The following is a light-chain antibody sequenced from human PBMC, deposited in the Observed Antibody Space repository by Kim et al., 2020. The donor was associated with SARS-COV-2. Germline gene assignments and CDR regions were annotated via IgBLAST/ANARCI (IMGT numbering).Light chain of an antibody. CDR3: QAWDSSTVV. CDR2: QDN. CDR1: KLGDRY. Sequence: SVSPGQTASVTCSGDKLGDRYACWYQQKPGQSPVLVIYQDNKRPSGIPERFSGSNSENTATLTISGTQAMDEADYYCQAWDSSTVVFGGGTKLTVL. V-gene: IGLV3-1*01. J-gene: IGLJ2*01.